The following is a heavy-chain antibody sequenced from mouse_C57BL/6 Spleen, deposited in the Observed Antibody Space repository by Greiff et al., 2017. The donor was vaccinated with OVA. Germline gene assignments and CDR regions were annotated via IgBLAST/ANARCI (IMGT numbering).Heavy chain of an antibody. CDR1: GYTFTNYW. J-gene: IGHJ4*01. Sequence: VQVVESGAELVRPGTSVKMSCKASGYTFTNYWIGWAKQRPGHGLEWIGDIYPGGGYTNYNEKFKGKATLTADKSSSTAYMQFSSLTSEDSAIYYCARGGSSPEDYYAMDYWGQGTSVTVSS. V-gene: IGHV1-63*01. CDR2: IYPGGGYT. D-gene: IGHD1-1*02. CDR3: ARGGSSPEDYYAMDY.